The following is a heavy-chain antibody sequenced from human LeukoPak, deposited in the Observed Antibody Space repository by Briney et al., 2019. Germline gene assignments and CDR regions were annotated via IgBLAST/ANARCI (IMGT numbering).Heavy chain of an antibody. J-gene: IGHJ3*02. Sequence: GGSLRLSCAASGLTFSSYAMHWVRPAPGKGLEWVAVISYDGSNKYYADSVKGRFTISGDKSKNTLYLQMNSLRPEDTAFYYCARGPGPIAGAKNPFDIWGQGTMVTVSS. CDR2: ISYDGSNK. V-gene: IGHV3-30*01. CDR3: ARGPGPIAGAKNPFDI. CDR1: GLTFSSYA. D-gene: IGHD1-26*01.